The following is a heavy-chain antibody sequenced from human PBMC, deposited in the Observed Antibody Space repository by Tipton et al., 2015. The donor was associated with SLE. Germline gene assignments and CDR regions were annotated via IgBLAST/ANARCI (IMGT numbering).Heavy chain of an antibody. CDR3: AAGGDYDFWSGYHYYFDY. J-gene: IGHJ4*02. D-gene: IGHD3-3*01. CDR2: IYSGGST. V-gene: IGHV3-53*01. Sequence: SLRLSCAASGFTVSSNYMSWVRQAPGKGLEWVSVIYSGGSTYYADSVKGRFTISRDNSKNTLYLQMNSLRAEDTAVYYCAAGGDYDFWSGYHYYFDYWGQGTLVTVSS. CDR1: GFTVSSNY.